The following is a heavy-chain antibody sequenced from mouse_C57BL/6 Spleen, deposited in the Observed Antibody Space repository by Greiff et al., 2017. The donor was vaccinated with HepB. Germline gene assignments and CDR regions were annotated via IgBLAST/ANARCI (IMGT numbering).Heavy chain of an antibody. D-gene: IGHD1-1*01. CDR3: ARDYYGSSYNYAMDY. CDR1: GYAFSSSW. CDR2: IYPGDGDT. V-gene: IGHV1-82*01. Sequence: VQLQQSGPELVKPGASVKISCKASGYAFSSSWMNWVKQRPGKGLEWIGRIYPGDGDTNYNGKFKGKATLTADKSSSTAYMQISSLTSEDSAVYFCARDYYGSSYNYAMDYWGQGTSVTVSS. J-gene: IGHJ4*01.